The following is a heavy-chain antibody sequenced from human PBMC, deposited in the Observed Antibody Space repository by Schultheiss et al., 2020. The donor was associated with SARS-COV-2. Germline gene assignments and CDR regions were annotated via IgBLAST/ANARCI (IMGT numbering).Heavy chain of an antibody. V-gene: IGHV3-53*01. CDR1: GFTFSSYG. Sequence: GESLKISCAASGFTFSSYGMHWVRQAPGKGLEWVSVIYSGGSTYYADSVKGRFTISRDNAKNSLYLQMNSLRAEDTAVYYCARVGGYCSSTSCFNWFDPWGQGTLVTVSS. J-gene: IGHJ5*02. CDR2: IYSGGST. CDR3: ARVGGYCSSTSCFNWFDP. D-gene: IGHD2-2*01.